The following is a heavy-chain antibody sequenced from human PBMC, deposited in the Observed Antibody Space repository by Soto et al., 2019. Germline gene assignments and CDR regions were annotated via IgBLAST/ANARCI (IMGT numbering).Heavy chain of an antibody. V-gene: IGHV3-23*01. CDR2: ISGSGGST. D-gene: IGHD2-2*01. J-gene: IGHJ5*02. CDR1: GFTFSSYA. Sequence: GGSLRLSCAASGFTFSSYAMSWVRQAPGKGLEWVSAISGSGGSTYYADSVKGRFTISRDNSKNTLYLQMNSLRAEDTAVYYCAKDRPNGSCSSCKYSYWFYPWGQGTLVPVSS. CDR3: AKDRPNGSCSSCKYSYWFYP.